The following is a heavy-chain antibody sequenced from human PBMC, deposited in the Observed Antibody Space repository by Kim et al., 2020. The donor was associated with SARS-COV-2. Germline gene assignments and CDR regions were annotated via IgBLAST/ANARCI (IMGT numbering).Heavy chain of an antibody. CDR2: MSFDGFSK. J-gene: IGHJ4*02. V-gene: IGHV3-30*04. CDR1: RSIFSTYV. Sequence: GGSLRLSCLTSRSIFSTYVIHWVRQAPGKGLEWVAAMSFDGFSKYFADSVKGRFTISRDNSKNTVWLQVNSLGDEDSAMYYCATEGGTSGRCGYFDFWGQGTLITVSS. CDR3: ATEGGTSGRCGYFDF. D-gene: IGHD5-12*01.